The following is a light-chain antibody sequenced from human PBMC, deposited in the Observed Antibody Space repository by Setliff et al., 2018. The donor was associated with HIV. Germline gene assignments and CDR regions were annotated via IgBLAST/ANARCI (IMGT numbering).Light chain of an antibody. Sequence: QSVLAQPPSASGSPGQSVTISCTGTSSDVGGYNYVSWYQQYPGKAPKLMIYQATKRPSGVSNRFSGSKSGNTASLTISGLQAEDEADYYCCSNTGSNTYVFGSGTKVTVL. CDR1: SSDVGGYNY. CDR3: CSNTGSNTYV. CDR2: QAT. V-gene: IGLV2-8*01. J-gene: IGLJ1*01.